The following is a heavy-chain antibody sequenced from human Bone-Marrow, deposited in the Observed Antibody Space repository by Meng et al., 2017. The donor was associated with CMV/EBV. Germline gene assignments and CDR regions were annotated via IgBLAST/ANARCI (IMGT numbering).Heavy chain of an antibody. CDR1: A. V-gene: IGHV3-30-3*01. CDR2: ISYDRSNK. J-gene: IGHJ6*02. CDR3: ARDCGTTVTTVWWYYYYYGMDV. D-gene: IGHD4-17*01. Sequence: AMHWVRPAPGKGLEWVAVISYDRSNKYYADSVKGRFTISRDNSKNTLYLQMNSLRAEDTAVYYCARDCGTTVTTVWWYYYYYGMDVWGQGTTVTVSS.